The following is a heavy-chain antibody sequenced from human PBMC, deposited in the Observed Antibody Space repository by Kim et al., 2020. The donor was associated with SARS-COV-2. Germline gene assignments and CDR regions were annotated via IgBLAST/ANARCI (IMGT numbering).Heavy chain of an antibody. CDR1: GFTFSDYY. Sequence: GGSLRLSCGTSGFTFSDYYMNWIRQAPGKGLEWVSYISNSGNTIYYADSVKGRFTISRDNVKKSLFLQMNSLRVDDTAVYYCARVNGGGISIVKMGAMDYWGRGALVTVSS. V-gene: IGHV3-11*01. J-gene: IGHJ4*02. CDR3: ARVNGGGISIVKMGAMDY. D-gene: IGHD2-8*01. CDR2: ISNSGNTI.